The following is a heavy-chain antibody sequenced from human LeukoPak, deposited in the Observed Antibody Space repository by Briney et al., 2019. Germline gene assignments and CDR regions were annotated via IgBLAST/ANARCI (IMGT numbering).Heavy chain of an antibody. CDR1: GFTFDDYA. CDR2: ISWNSGSI. CDR3: AKDMVRNPGNYYYGMDV. D-gene: IGHD3-10*01. V-gene: IGHV3-9*01. Sequence: GGSLRLSCAASGFTFDDYAMHWVRQAPGKGLEWVSGISWNSGSIGYADSVKGRFTISRDNAKNSLYLQMNSLRAEDTALYYCAKDMVRNPGNYYYGMDVWGQGTRSPSP. J-gene: IGHJ6*02.